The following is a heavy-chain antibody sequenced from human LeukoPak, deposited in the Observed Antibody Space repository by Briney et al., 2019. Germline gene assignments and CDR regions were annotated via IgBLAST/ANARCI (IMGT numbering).Heavy chain of an antibody. V-gene: IGHV4-34*01. D-gene: IGHD2-2*01. Sequence: SSETLSLTCAVYGGSFSGYYWSWIRQPPGKGLEWIGEINHSGSTNYNPSLKSRVTISVDTSKNQFSLKLSSVTAADTAVYYCAGEYQLLAPWFDPWGQGTLVTVSS. J-gene: IGHJ5*02. CDR1: GGSFSGYY. CDR3: AGEYQLLAPWFDP. CDR2: INHSGST.